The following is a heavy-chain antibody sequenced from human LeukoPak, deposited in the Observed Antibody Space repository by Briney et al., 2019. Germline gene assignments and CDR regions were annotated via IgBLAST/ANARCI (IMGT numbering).Heavy chain of an antibody. CDR1: GGSISSGYY. CDR3: ARASITRVAFDI. Sequence: SETLSLTCTVSGGSISSGYYWGWIRQPPGKGLEWIGSIYHSGSTYYNPSLKSRVTISVDTSKNQFSLKLSSVTAADTAVYYCARASITRVAFDIWGQGTMVTVSS. CDR2: IYHSGST. J-gene: IGHJ3*02. V-gene: IGHV4-38-2*02. D-gene: IGHD3-10*01.